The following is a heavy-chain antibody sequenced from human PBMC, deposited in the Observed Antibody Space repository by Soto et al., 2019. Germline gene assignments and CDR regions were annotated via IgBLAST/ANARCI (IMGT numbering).Heavy chain of an antibody. Sequence: QVQLVQSGAEVKKPGASVKVSCKASGYTFTSYGISWVRQAPGQGLEWMGWISAYNGNTNYAQKLQGRVTMNTDTPTSTGYMELRSLRSDGTAVYYCARGGYDPGDYYGMDVWGQGTTDTVSS. D-gene: IGHD5-12*01. CDR2: ISAYNGNT. CDR1: GYTFTSYG. V-gene: IGHV1-18*01. CDR3: ARGGYDPGDYYGMDV. J-gene: IGHJ6*02.